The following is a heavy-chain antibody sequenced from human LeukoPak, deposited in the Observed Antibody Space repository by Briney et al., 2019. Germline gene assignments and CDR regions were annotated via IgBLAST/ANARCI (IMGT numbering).Heavy chain of an antibody. CDR2: ISGSGGST. D-gene: IGHD3-10*01. CDR1: GFTFSSYA. V-gene: IGHV3-23*01. Sequence: GSLRLSCAASGFTFSSYAMSWVRQAPGKGLEWVSAISGSGGSTYYADSVKGRFTISRDNSKNTLYLQMNSLRAEDTAVYYCAKAQLLWFGELPWADYYYYYGMDVWGQGTTVTVSS. CDR3: AKAQLLWFGELPWADYYYYYGMDV. J-gene: IGHJ6*02.